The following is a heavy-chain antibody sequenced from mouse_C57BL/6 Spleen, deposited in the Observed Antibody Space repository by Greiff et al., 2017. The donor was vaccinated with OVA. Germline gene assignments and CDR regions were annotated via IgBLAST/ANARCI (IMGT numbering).Heavy chain of an antibody. CDR1: GYTFTSYW. V-gene: IGHV1-50*01. J-gene: IGHJ4*01. CDR2: IDPSDSYT. Sequence: QVQPQQPGAELVKPGASVKLSCKASGYTFTSYWMQWVKQRPGQGLEWIGEIDPSDSYTNYNQKFKGKATLTVDTSSSTAYMQLSSLTSEDAAVYYCARGDYGTSMGYWGQGASVTVSS. D-gene: IGHD1-1*01. CDR3: ARGDYGTSMGY.